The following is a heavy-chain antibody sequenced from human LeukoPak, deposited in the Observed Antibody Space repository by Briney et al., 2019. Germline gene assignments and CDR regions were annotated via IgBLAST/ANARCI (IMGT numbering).Heavy chain of an antibody. Sequence: ASVKVSCKASGYAFTGYYMHWVRQAPGQGLEWMGWINPNSGGTYYAQKFQGRVTMTRDTSINTAYMELSRLRSDDTAVYYCARDGHPYNWNDFDYWGQGTLVTVSS. V-gene: IGHV1-2*02. D-gene: IGHD1-1*01. CDR3: ARDGHPYNWNDFDY. CDR1: GYAFTGYY. J-gene: IGHJ4*02. CDR2: INPNSGGT.